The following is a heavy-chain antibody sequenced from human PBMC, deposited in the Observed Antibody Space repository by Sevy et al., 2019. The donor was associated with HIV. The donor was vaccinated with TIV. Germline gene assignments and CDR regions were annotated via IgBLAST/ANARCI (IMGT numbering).Heavy chain of an antibody. CDR2: ISYDGSNK. J-gene: IGHJ6*02. D-gene: IGHD6-19*01. CDR3: ARDLYSSGWYTYYYYGMDV. CDR1: GFTFSSYA. V-gene: IGHV3-30-3*01. Sequence: GGSLRLSCAASGFTFSSYAMHWVRQAPGKGLEWVAVISYDGSNKYYADSVKGRFTISRDNSKNTLYLQMNSLRAEDTAVYYCARDLYSSGWYTYYYYGMDVWGQGTTVTVSS.